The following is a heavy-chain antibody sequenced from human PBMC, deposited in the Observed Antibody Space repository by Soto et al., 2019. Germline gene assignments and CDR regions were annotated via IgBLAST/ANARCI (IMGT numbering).Heavy chain of an antibody. J-gene: IGHJ5*02. D-gene: IGHD2-2*01. CDR1: GGTFSSYA. V-gene: IGHV1-69*13. Sequence: ASVKVSCKASGGTFSSYAISWVRQAPGQGLEWMGGIIPIFGTANYAQKFQGRVTITADESTSTAYMELSSLRSEDTAVYYCARSCSSTSCYPRTGSVPNVEYNWFDPWGQGTLVTAPQ. CDR2: IIPIFGTA. CDR3: ARSCSSTSCYPRTGSVPNVEYNWFDP.